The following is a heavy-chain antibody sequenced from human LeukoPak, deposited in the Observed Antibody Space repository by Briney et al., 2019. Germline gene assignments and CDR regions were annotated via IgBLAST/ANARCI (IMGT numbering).Heavy chain of an antibody. CDR3: ARGRDGYNYYYYYYMDV. Sequence: GRSLRLSCAASGFTFSSYAMHWVRQAPGKGLEWVAVISYDGSNKYYADSVKGRFTISRDNSKNTLYLQMNSLRAEDTAVYYCARGRDGYNYYYYYYMDVWGKGTTVTVSS. CDR2: ISYDGSNK. CDR1: GFTFSSYA. D-gene: IGHD5-24*01. J-gene: IGHJ6*03. V-gene: IGHV3-30*04.